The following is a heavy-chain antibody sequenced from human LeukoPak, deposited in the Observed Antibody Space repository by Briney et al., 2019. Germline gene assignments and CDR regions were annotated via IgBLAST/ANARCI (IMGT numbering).Heavy chain of an antibody. Sequence: GGAPRTSCAGPGFTLSDYYMSWIRQAPGKGLGGGLYISSSGSTIYYADSVKGRFTISRDNAKNSLYLQMNSLRAEDTAVYYCARLKARFLEGMDVWGQGTTVTVSS. CDR2: ISSSGSTI. V-gene: IGHV3-11*04. J-gene: IGHJ6*02. D-gene: IGHD3-3*01. CDR1: GFTLSDYY. CDR3: ARLKARFLEGMDV.